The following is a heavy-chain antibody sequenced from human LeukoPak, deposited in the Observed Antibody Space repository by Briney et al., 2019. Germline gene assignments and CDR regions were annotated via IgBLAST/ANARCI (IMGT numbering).Heavy chain of an antibody. CDR3: ARGIAVAGPNL. D-gene: IGHD6-19*01. CDR2: IYYSGST. V-gene: IGHV4-39*07. J-gene: IGHJ2*01. CDR1: GGSISSSNYY. Sequence: PSETLSLTCTVSGGSISSSNYYWGWIRQPPGKGLEWIGSIYYSGSTYYNPSLKSRVTISVDTSKNQFSLKLSSVTAADTAVYYCARGIAVAGPNLWGRGTLVTVSS.